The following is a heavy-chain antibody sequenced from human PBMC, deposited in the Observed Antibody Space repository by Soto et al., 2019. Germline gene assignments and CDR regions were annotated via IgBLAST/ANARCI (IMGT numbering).Heavy chain of an antibody. J-gene: IGHJ2*01. Sequence: QVQLVQSGAEVKKPGASVKVSCKASGYTFTSYYMHWVRQAPGQGLEWMGIINPSGGSTSYAQKFQGGVTMTRDTSTSTVYMELSSLRSEDTAVYYCARSAGYCSGGSCYSVFWYFDLWGRGTLVTVSS. CDR3: ARSAGYCSGGSCYSVFWYFDL. CDR1: GYTFTSYY. CDR2: INPSGGST. D-gene: IGHD2-15*01. V-gene: IGHV1-46*03.